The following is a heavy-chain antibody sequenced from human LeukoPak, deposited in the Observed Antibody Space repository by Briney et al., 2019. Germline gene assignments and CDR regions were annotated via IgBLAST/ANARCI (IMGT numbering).Heavy chain of an antibody. J-gene: IGHJ4*02. Sequence: PSETLSLTCAVYGGSFSDYYWSWIRQPPGKGLEWIGEINHSGSTNYNPSLKSRVTISVDTSKNQFSLKLNSVNAADTAVYYCARGPSKYYFDYWGQGTLVTVSS. CDR1: GGSFSDYY. CDR2: INHSGST. CDR3: ARGPSKYYFDY. D-gene: IGHD3-3*02. V-gene: IGHV4-34*01.